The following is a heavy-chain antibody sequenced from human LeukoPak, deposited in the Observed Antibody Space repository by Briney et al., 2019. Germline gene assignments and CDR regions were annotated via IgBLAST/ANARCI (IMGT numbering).Heavy chain of an antibody. CDR3: ARGDQEFDY. J-gene: IGHJ4*02. V-gene: IGHV4-59*13. CDR1: GTSINTYS. CDR2: VYASGDYNSGIN. Sequence: SQTLSLACTVSGTSINTYSWSWIRQTPGKGLEWIGYVYASGDYNSGINTYTPSLASRVTITVDTSKNQFALRLTSLTAADTAVYYCARGDQEFDYWGQGTRVTVSS.